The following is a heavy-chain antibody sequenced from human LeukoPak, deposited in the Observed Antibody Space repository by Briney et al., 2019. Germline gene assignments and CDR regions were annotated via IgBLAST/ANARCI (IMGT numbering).Heavy chain of an antibody. CDR1: GASISSSY. J-gene: IGHJ2*01. CDR2: IHYSGTT. CDR3: ARAVQGWYFDL. V-gene: IGHV4-59*01. Sequence: PSETLSLTCTVSGASISSSYWSWIRQPPGKGLEWMGYIHYSGTTNYSPSLKSRVTISLDTSKNQFSLKLDSVTAADTAVYYCARAVQGWYFDLWGRGTLVTVSS.